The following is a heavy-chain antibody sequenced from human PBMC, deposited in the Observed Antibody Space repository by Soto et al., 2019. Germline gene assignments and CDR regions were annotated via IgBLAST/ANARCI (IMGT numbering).Heavy chain of an antibody. V-gene: IGHV4-39*01. Sequence: SETLSLTCTVSAGSISSTDSYWGWIRQPPGEGREWIGNIYYRGTTYYNPSLKSRVTISVDTSKNQFSLKLSSVTAADTAVYFCARASVTRSGNDFDSWGQGTLVTVSS. CDR2: IYYRGTT. CDR1: AGSISSTDSY. D-gene: IGHD1-1*01. J-gene: IGHJ4*02. CDR3: ARASVTRSGNDFDS.